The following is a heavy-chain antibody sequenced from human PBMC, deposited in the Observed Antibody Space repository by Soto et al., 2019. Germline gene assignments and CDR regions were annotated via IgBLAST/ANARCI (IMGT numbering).Heavy chain of an antibody. Sequence: ASVKVSCKVSGYTLTELSMHWVRQAPGKGLEWMGGFDPEDGETIYAQKFQGRVTMTEDTSTDTAYMELSSLRSEDTAVYYCATGGRFVQQQLVPGYYYYYMDVWGKGTTVTVSS. V-gene: IGHV1-24*01. CDR3: ATGGRFVQQQLVPGYYYYYMDV. J-gene: IGHJ6*03. CDR1: GYTLTELS. D-gene: IGHD6-13*01. CDR2: FDPEDGET.